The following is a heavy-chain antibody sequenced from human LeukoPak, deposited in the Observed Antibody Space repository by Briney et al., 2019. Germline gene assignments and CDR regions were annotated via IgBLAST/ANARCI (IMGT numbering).Heavy chain of an antibody. CDR3: VRDRPHNWFDP. CDR1: GFIFSGYW. Sequence: GSLRLSCAASGFIFSGYWMYWVRQAPGKGLVWVSGINTDGSRATYADSVKGRFTFSRDNAKNTLYLQMSSLRDEDTAVYYCVRDRPHNWFDPWGQGTLVTVSS. CDR2: INTDGSRA. V-gene: IGHV3-74*01. J-gene: IGHJ5*02.